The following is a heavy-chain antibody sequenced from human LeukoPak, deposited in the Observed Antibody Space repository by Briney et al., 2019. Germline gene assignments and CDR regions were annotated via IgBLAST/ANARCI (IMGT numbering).Heavy chain of an antibody. CDR3: ARLKGKLRPFDY. Sequence: GGPLQISCKGSGYSFISYWIGGVRQLPGKGREGMGIIYPGESDTRYSPSFQGQVTISADKSISTAYLQWSSLKASDTAMYYCARLKGKLRPFDYWGQGTLVTVSS. D-gene: IGHD1-26*01. CDR1: GYSFISYW. V-gene: IGHV5-51*01. J-gene: IGHJ4*02. CDR2: IYPGESDT.